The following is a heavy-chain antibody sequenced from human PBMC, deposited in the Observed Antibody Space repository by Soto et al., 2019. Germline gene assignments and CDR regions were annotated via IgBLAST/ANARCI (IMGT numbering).Heavy chain of an antibody. D-gene: IGHD6-13*01. CDR2: IYYSGST. J-gene: IGHJ5*02. V-gene: IGHV4-59*01. Sequence: SETLSLTCTVSGGSISSYYGSWIRQPPGKGLEWIGYIYYSGSTNYNPSLKSRVTISVDTSKNQFSLKLSSVTAADTAVYYCARGGIAAAGKKNWFDPWGQGTLVTVSS. CDR3: ARGGIAAAGKKNWFDP. CDR1: GGSISSYY.